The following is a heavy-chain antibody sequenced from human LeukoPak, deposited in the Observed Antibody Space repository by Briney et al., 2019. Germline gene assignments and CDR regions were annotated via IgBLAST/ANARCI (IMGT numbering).Heavy chain of an antibody. V-gene: IGHV3-21*01. CDR2: ISSTSTYI. D-gene: IGHD5-18*01. CDR1: GISYSSYS. Sequence: PGGSLRLXCAASGISYSSYSMNWVRRAPGKGLESVSSISSTSTYIYYADSVKGRFTISRDNAENSLYLQMNSLRADDTAVYYCARDSPHRLPNNWFDPWGQGTLVTVSS. J-gene: IGHJ5*02. CDR3: ARDSPHRLPNNWFDP.